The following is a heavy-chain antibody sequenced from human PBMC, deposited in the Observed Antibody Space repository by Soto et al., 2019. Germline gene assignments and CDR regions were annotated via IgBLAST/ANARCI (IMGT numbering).Heavy chain of an antibody. CDR3: AKEVGTGITGTSYGMDV. CDR2: ISYDGSNK. J-gene: IGHJ6*02. CDR1: GFTFSSYG. V-gene: IGHV3-30*18. D-gene: IGHD1-7*01. Sequence: PGGSLRLSCAASGFTFSSYGMHWVRQAPGKGLEWVAVISYDGSNKYYADSVKGRFTISRNNSKNTLYLQMNSLRAEDTAVYYCAKEVGTGITGTSYGMDVWGQGTTVTV.